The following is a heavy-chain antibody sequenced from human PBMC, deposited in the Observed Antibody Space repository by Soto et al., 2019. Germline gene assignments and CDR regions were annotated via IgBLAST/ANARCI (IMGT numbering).Heavy chain of an antibody. D-gene: IGHD3-22*01. J-gene: IGHJ4*02. CDR2: IYHSGST. Sequence: QVQLQESGPGLVKPSQTLSLTCTVSGDSISSGGYCWSWIRQHPGKGLEWIGYIYHSGSTYYNPSLKSRVTISVETSKNQFSLKLSSVTAADTAVYYCARGSDYDSSSYYYFDYWGQGTLVTVSS. CDR1: GDSISSGGYC. CDR3: ARGSDYDSSSYYYFDY. V-gene: IGHV4-31*03.